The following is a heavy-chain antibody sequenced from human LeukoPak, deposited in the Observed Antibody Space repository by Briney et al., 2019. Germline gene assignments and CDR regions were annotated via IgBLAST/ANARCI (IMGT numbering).Heavy chain of an antibody. J-gene: IGHJ3*01. V-gene: IGHV3-11*04. CDR2: ISSTTGRII. Sequence: PGGSLRLSCAASGFTFSDDYMTWIRQAPGKGLEWLSYISSTTGRIIYYADSVKGRFTISRDNTKNSLFLQMVSLRVEDTAVYYCARYYSDAFDVWGQGTVVTVSS. CDR1: GFTFSDDY. CDR3: ARYYSDAFDV. D-gene: IGHD3-10*01.